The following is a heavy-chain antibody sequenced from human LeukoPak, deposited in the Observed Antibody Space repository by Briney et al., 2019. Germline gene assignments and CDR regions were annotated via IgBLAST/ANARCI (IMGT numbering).Heavy chain of an antibody. Sequence: GGSLRLSCAASGFTFSSYWMHWVRQAPGKGLVWVSRINTDGSSTNYADFVKGRFTISRDNARNTLYLEMNSLRAEDTAVYYCAKDLSSGVATIDYWGQGTLVTVSS. CDR2: INTDGSST. D-gene: IGHD5-12*01. CDR1: GFTFSSYW. V-gene: IGHV3-74*01. CDR3: AKDLSSGVATIDY. J-gene: IGHJ4*02.